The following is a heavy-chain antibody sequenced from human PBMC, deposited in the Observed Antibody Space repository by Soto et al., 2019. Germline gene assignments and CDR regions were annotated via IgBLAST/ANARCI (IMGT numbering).Heavy chain of an antibody. V-gene: IGHV4-59*08. Sequence: PSETLSLTCTVSGGSMSRYYWSWIRQPPGKGLECIGYIYYTGSTNYNPSLKSRVTISIDTSKNQISLNLTSVSAADTAVYYCARHATRPYDHWGQGTLVTVSS. CDR1: GGSMSRYY. CDR2: IYYTGST. CDR3: ARHATRPYDH. J-gene: IGHJ4*02.